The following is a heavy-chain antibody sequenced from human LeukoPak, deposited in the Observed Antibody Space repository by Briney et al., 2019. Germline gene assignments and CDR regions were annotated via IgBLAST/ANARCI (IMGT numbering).Heavy chain of an antibody. CDR3: VRDPSSVRLPFGS. Sequence: PGGSLRLSCAVSGFTLSLYGMNWVRQAPGKGLEWISHISASSSGIFYADSVKGRFITSRDNTRSSLYLQMNSLRAEDTAVYYCVRDPSSVRLPFGSWGQGTLATVSS. CDR2: ISASSSGI. D-gene: IGHD6-6*01. CDR1: GFTLSLYG. V-gene: IGHV3-48*01. J-gene: IGHJ4*02.